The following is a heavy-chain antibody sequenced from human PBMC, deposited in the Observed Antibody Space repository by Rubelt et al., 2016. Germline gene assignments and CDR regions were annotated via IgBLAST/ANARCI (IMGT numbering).Heavy chain of an antibody. D-gene: IGHD6-6*01. V-gene: IGHV4-59*08. CDR1: GGSISSYY. J-gene: IGHJ4*02. CDR2: IYYSGST. CDR3: ATTPAGQLGPLDY. Sequence: QVQLQESGPGLVKPSETLSLTCTVSGGSISSYYWSWIRQPPGKGLEWIGYIYYSGSTNYNPSLKSRVTISVDTSKIQFSLKLSSVTAADTAVYYCATTPAGQLGPLDYWGQGTLVTVSS.